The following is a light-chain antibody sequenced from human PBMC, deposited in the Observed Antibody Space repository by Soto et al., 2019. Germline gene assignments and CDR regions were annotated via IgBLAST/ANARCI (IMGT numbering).Light chain of an antibody. J-gene: IGKJ1*01. CDR2: DAS. V-gene: IGKV1-5*01. CDR1: QSISTW. CDR3: QQYDSYSRT. Sequence: DIQMTQSPSTLSASVGDRVTITCRASQSISTWLAWYQHKPGRAPRLLICDASSLESGVPSRFGGSGSGTEFTLTISGLQPDDFGTYYCQQYDSYSRTFGQGTKVEIK.